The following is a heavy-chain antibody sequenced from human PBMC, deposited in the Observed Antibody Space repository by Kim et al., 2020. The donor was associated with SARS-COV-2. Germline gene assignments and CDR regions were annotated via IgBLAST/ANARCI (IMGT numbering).Heavy chain of an antibody. V-gene: IGHV3-15*01. Sequence: GGSLRLSCAASGFTLSTAWMIWVRQPPGKGLEWVGRLKSKSGGGTIDYGAHVKGRFTISRDDSKNTLYLQMNSLKTEDTAVYYCTTTIWTEDPLDTWGPGTMVTVSS. CDR3: TTTIWTEDPLDT. CDR2: LKSKSGGGTI. J-gene: IGHJ3*02. D-gene: IGHD1-1*01. CDR1: GFTLSTAW.